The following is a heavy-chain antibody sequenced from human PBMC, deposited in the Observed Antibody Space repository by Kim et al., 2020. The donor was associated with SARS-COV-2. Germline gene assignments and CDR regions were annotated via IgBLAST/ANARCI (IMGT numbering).Heavy chain of an antibody. CDR3: ARGTGITGTPIEY. V-gene: IGHV6-1*01. J-gene: IGHJ4*02. D-gene: IGHD1-20*01. Sequence: YAVSVKSRITINPDTSKNQFSLQLNSVTPEDTAVYYCARGTGITGTPIEYWGQGTLVTVSS.